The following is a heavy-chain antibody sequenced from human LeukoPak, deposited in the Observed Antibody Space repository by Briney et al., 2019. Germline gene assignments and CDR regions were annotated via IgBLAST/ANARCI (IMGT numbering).Heavy chain of an antibody. CDR3: AKFGFILGYCSSTSCFFDS. V-gene: IGHV3-23*01. Sequence: PGGSLRLSCAASGFTFSSYAMSWVRQAPGKGLEWVSAISVGGAGTYYADSVKGRFTISRDNSENTLYLQMNSLRAEDTAVYYCAKFGFILGYCSSTSCFFDSWGQGTLVTVSS. J-gene: IGHJ4*02. CDR2: ISVGGAGT. CDR1: GFTFSSYA. D-gene: IGHD2-2*01.